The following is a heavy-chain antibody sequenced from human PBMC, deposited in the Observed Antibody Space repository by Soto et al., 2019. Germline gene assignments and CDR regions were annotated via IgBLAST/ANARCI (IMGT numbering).Heavy chain of an antibody. J-gene: IGHJ4*02. CDR1: GYTFTSYG. CDR2: ISAYNGNT. Sequence: ASLKVSCKASGYTFTSYGISWVRQAPGQGLEWMGWISAYNGNTNYAQKLQGRVTMTTDTSTSTAYMELRSLRSDDTAVYYCASSSTIFGVVTDWGQGTLVTVSS. V-gene: IGHV1-18*01. CDR3: ASSSTIFGVVTD. D-gene: IGHD3-3*01.